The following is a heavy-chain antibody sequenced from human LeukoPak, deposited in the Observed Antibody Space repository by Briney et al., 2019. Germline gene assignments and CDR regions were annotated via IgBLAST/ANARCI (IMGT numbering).Heavy chain of an antibody. J-gene: IGHJ3*01. D-gene: IGHD1-26*01. CDR2: ISYDGNTK. CDR3: ARDRSPLVAATRGSAFDV. CDR1: GFTFSSYA. V-gene: IGHV3-30-3*01. Sequence: GGSLRLSCAASGFTFSSYAMSWVRQAPGKGLEWVALISYDGNTKSYADSVKGRFTISRDNSNNTLYLQMNSLKTEDASIYYCARDRSPLVAATRGSAFDVWGQGTMVTVSS.